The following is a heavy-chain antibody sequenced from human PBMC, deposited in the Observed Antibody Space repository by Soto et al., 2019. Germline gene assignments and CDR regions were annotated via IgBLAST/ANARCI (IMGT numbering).Heavy chain of an antibody. D-gene: IGHD3-3*01. Sequence: QVQLVESGGGVVQPGRSLRLSCAASGFTFSSYAMHWVRQAPGKGLEWVAVISYDGRKKYYADSVKGRFTISRDNSKNTLYLQMNSLRAEDTAVYYCARDKRDLRFLEWSYYFDFWGQGTLVTVSS. CDR2: ISYDGRKK. V-gene: IGHV3-30*04. CDR1: GFTFSSYA. CDR3: ARDKRDLRFLEWSYYFDF. J-gene: IGHJ4*02.